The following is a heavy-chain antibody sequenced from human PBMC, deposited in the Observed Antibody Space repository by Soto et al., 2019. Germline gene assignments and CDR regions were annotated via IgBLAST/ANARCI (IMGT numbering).Heavy chain of an antibody. CDR3: ARGGGYYDSAGYFEPNWFDP. Sequence: RXSCAVSGFSFSDYYMTWIRQAPGKGLEWLSYISSSGDSIYYADSVKGRFTISRDSAKNSLYLQMSSLRAEDTAVYYCARGGGYYDSAGYFEPNWFDPWGQGTLVTVSS. D-gene: IGHD3-22*01. V-gene: IGHV3-11*01. CDR1: GFSFSDYY. J-gene: IGHJ5*02. CDR2: ISSSGDSI.